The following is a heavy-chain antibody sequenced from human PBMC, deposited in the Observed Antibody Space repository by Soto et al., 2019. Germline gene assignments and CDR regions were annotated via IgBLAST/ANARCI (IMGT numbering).Heavy chain of an antibody. D-gene: IGHD5-18*01. CDR1: GGSISSSSYY. CDR2: IYYSGNT. Sequence: SETLSLTCTVSGGSISSSSYYWGWIRQPPGKGLEWIGCIYYSGNTNYNPSLNSRVTISVDKSKNQFSLKLSSVTAADTAVYYCARGRGYSYGYNAFDIWGQGTMVTVSS. V-gene: IGHV4-39*07. CDR3: ARGRGYSYGYNAFDI. J-gene: IGHJ3*02.